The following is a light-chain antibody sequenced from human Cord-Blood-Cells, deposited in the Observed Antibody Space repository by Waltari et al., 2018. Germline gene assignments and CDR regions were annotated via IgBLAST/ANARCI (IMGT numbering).Light chain of an antibody. CDR1: NIGSKS. Sequence: SYVLTQPPSVSVAPGQTARITCGGTNIGSKSMHWYQQKPGQAPVLVVYDDSDRPSGIPERFSGSNSGNTATLTISRVEAGDEADYYCQVWDSSSDHYVFGTGTKVTVL. CDR2: DDS. J-gene: IGLJ1*01. V-gene: IGLV3-21*02. CDR3: QVWDSSSDHYV.